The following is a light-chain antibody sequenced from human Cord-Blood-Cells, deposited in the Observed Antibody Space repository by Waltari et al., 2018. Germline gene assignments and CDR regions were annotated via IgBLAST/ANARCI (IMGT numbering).Light chain of an antibody. V-gene: IGLV2-23*01. Sequence: QSALTQPASVSGSPGQSITISCTGTSSDVGSYNLVSWYQQHPGKAPNLMIYEGSKRPSGVLNLFAGSKAGNTASLTISGLQAEDEADYYCCSYAGSSTWVFGGGTKLTVL. CDR1: SSDVGSYNL. CDR3: CSYAGSSTWV. J-gene: IGLJ3*02. CDR2: EGS.